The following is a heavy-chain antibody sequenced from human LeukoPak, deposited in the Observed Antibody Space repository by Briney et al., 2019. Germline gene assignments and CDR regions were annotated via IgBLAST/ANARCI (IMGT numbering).Heavy chain of an antibody. Sequence: PGGSLRLSCAASGFTFSHTGMFWVRQPPGKGLEWVAIIWYDGSNKYYTDSVKGRFTISRDNSKNTLFLQMDSLGVEDTAVYYCAKDYGTDDSGRRGYLDHWGQGALVTVSS. D-gene: IGHD3-10*01. CDR2: IWYDGSNK. J-gene: IGHJ4*02. CDR1: GFTFSHTG. CDR3: AKDYGTDDSGRRGYLDH. V-gene: IGHV3-33*06.